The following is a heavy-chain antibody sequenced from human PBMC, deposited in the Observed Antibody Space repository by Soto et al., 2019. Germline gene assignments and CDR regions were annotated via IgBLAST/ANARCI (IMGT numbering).Heavy chain of an antibody. CDR2: IHSDGSAT. CDR1: GFTFNYYW. D-gene: IGHD3-16*01. Sequence: EVQLVESGGGLVQPGGSLRLSCAASGFTFNYYWMHWLRQAPGKGLLWVSRIHSDGSATNYADSVKGRFTISRDNAKNKVYLQMHGLRGEDTAVYYCGRGDLGGFDIWGQGTMVTVSS. J-gene: IGHJ3*02. V-gene: IGHV3-74*01. CDR3: GRGDLGGFDI.